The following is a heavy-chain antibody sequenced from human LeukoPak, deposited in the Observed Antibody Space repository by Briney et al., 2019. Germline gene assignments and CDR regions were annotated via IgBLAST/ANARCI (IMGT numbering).Heavy chain of an antibody. Sequence: SETLSLTCTVSGGSISSSSYYWGWIRQPPGKGLEWIGSIYYSGSTYYNPSLKSRVTISVDTSKNQFSLKLSSVTAADTAVYYCARVAMIVLTGAFDIWGQGTMVTVSS. CDR1: GGSISSSSYY. CDR2: IYYSGST. D-gene: IGHD3-22*01. CDR3: ARVAMIVLTGAFDI. V-gene: IGHV4-39*07. J-gene: IGHJ3*02.